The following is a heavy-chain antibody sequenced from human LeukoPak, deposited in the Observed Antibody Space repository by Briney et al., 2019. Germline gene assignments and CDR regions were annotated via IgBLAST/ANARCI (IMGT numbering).Heavy chain of an antibody. J-gene: IGHJ4*02. V-gene: IGHV3-21*01. CDR3: VTRTGTFYYFDY. CDR2: ISSSSSFI. D-gene: IGHD1-1*01. CDR1: GFTVSSNY. Sequence: PGGSLRLSCAASGFTVSSNYMSWVRQAPGKGLEWVSSISSSSSFIYYADSMKGRFTISRDNAKNSLYLQMNSLRAEDTAVYYCVTRTGTFYYFDYWGQGTLVTVSS.